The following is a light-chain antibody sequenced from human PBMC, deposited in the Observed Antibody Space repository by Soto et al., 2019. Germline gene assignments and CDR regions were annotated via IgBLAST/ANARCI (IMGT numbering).Light chain of an antibody. CDR3: CSFAGSYTYV. Sequence: SYELTQPPSVSVAPGQTARITCGGNNIGSKSVHWYQQKPGQAPVLVVYDDSDRPSGIPERFSGSNSGNTASLTISGLQAEDEADYSCCSFAGSYTYVFGGGTKLTVL. CDR1: NIGSKS. V-gene: IGLV3-21*02. CDR2: DDS. J-gene: IGLJ1*01.